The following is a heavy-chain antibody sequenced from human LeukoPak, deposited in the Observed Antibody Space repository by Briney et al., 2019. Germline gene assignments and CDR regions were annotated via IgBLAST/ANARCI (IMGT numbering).Heavy chain of an antibody. CDR1: GFSFRSYG. V-gene: IGHV3-30*18. Sequence: GGSLRLSCAVSGFSFRSYGMHWVRQAPGKGLEWVAVISYDGSNKYYADSVKGRFTISRDNSKNTLYLQMNSLRAEDTAVYYCAKEQYYYDSSGSPFDYWGQGTLVTVSS. J-gene: IGHJ4*02. CDR2: ISYDGSNK. D-gene: IGHD3-22*01. CDR3: AKEQYYYDSSGSPFDY.